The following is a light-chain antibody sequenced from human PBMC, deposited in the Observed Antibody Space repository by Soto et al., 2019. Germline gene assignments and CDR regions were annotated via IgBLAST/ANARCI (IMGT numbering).Light chain of an antibody. CDR1: QDISND. J-gene: IGKJ5*01. CDR2: AAS. V-gene: IGKV1-17*01. Sequence: DIQMTQSPSSLSASVGDRVTITCRASQDISNDLGWYQQKPGKAPKRLIYAASSLQSGVPSRLSGSGSGTESTLTISSLQPEDFGTYYCLQHNSYPITFGQGTRLEIK. CDR3: LQHNSYPIT.